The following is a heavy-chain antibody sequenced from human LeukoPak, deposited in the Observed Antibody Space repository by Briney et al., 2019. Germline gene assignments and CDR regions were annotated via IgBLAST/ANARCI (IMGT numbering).Heavy chain of an antibody. V-gene: IGHV3-33*01. J-gene: IGHJ4*02. D-gene: IGHD6-19*01. Sequence: GGSLRLSCAASGFSFSSYYMSWVRQAPGKGLEWVAVMWNDGITGKYADSVRGRFSVSRDNSKKTVYLQMDSLRVDDTSVYYCARDGSGWSSDYWGQGTLVTVSS. CDR3: ARDGSGWSSDY. CDR2: MWNDGITG. CDR1: GFSFSSYY.